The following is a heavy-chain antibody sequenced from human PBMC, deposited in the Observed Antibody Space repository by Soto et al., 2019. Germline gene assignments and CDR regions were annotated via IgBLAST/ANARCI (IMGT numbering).Heavy chain of an antibody. D-gene: IGHD1-7*01. CDR1: GGSVRDGSYY. J-gene: IGHJ5*02. CDR2: IYHSGST. Sequence: SETLSLTCSVSGGSVRDGSYYWAWLRQPPGKGLEWIGHIYHSGSTIYNPSLKSRVTISIDTSKSQFSLNLNSMTAADTAVYYCAGYNWNYYFDPWGQGTLVTSPQ. CDR3: AGYNWNYYFDP. V-gene: IGHV4-61*01.